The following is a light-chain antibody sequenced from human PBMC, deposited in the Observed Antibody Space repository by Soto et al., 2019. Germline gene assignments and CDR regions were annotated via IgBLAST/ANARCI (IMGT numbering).Light chain of an antibody. CDR1: QSVSSY. J-gene: IGKJ3*01. Sequence: EIVLTQSPATLSLSPGERATLSCRASQSVSSYLAWYQQKPGQAPRLLIYDASNRATGIPARFSGSGSGTHFTPTISSLEPEAFAVYYCQQRSNWPHFGPGTKVDIK. V-gene: IGKV3-11*01. CDR3: QQRSNWPH. CDR2: DAS.